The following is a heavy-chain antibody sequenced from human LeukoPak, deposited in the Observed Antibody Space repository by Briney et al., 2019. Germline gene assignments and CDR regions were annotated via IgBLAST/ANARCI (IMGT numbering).Heavy chain of an antibody. Sequence: GGSLRLSCAASGFTFSSHAMSWVRQAPGKGLEWVSAISGSGGSTYYADSVKGRFIISRDNSKNALSLQLNSLRPEDTALYYCAKHFCTGLDCSLFDSWGQGTLVTVSS. V-gene: IGHV3-23*01. CDR2: ISGSGGST. CDR1: GFTFSSHA. J-gene: IGHJ4*02. CDR3: AKHFCTGLDCSLFDS. D-gene: IGHD3/OR15-3a*01.